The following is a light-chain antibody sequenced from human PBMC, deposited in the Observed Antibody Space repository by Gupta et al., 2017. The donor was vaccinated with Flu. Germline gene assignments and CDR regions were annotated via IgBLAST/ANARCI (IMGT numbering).Light chain of an antibody. J-gene: IGLJ1*01. Sequence: QSALTQPASVSGSPGQSITISCTGTSSDVGGYNSVSWYQQHPGKAPKLMIYEVSNRPSGVANRFSGSKSGNTASLTISGLQEEDEADYYCSSDTSSSTLVLGAGTKVTVL. CDR3: SSDTSSSTLV. V-gene: IGLV2-14*01. CDR1: SSDVGGYNS. CDR2: EVS.